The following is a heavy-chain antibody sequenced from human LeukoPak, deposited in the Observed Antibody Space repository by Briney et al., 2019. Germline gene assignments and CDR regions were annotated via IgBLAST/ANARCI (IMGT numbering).Heavy chain of an antibody. CDR1: GGSITSSAYY. Sequence: SETLSLTCTVSGGSITSSAYYWGWIRQPPGKGPEWIGNIYYSGSTQYNPYLKSRVTISVDTSKNQFSLKLDSVTAADTAVYYCAKGTSSGWYYFDYWGQGTLVTVSS. J-gene: IGHJ4*02. D-gene: IGHD6-19*01. CDR2: IYYSGST. V-gene: IGHV4-39*07. CDR3: AKGTSSGWYYFDY.